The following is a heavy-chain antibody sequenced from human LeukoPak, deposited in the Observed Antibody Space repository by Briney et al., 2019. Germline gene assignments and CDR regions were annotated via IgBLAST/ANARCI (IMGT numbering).Heavy chain of an antibody. V-gene: IGHV4-34*01. CDR1: GGSFSGYL. CDR3: ARYSSGWYQSAIDY. CDR2: MNHSGGI. D-gene: IGHD6-19*01. Sequence: PSETLSLTCAVYGGSFSGYLWSWIRQPPGKGLEWIGEMNHSGGINYNPSLKSRVTISVDTSKNQFSLKLSSVTAADTAVYYCARYSSGWYQSAIDYWGQGTLVTVSS. J-gene: IGHJ4*02.